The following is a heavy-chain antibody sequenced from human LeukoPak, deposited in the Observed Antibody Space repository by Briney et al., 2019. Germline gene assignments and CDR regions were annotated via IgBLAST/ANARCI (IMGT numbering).Heavy chain of an antibody. CDR3: ASGGIVVVPAAHDAFDI. Sequence: ASVKVSCKASGYTFTSYGISWVRQAPGQGLEWMGWISAYNGNTNYAQKLQGRVTMTTDTSTSTAYTELRSLRSDDTAVYYCASGGIVVVPAAHDAFDIWGQGTMVTVSS. D-gene: IGHD2-2*01. CDR1: GYTFTSYG. V-gene: IGHV1-18*01. CDR2: ISAYNGNT. J-gene: IGHJ3*02.